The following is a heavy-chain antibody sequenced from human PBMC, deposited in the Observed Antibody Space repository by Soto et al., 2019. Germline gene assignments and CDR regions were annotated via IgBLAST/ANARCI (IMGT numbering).Heavy chain of an antibody. CDR2: MNPNSGNT. CDR1: GYTFTSYD. Sequence: ASVKVSCKASGYTFTSYDINWVRQATGQGLEWMGWMNPNSGNTGYAQKFQGRVTMTRNTSISTAYMELSSLRSEDTAVYYCARAASFPLYGSADYYYYYMDVWGKGTTVTVSS. CDR3: ARAASFPLYGSADYYYYYMDV. V-gene: IGHV1-8*01. D-gene: IGHD2-8*01. J-gene: IGHJ6*03.